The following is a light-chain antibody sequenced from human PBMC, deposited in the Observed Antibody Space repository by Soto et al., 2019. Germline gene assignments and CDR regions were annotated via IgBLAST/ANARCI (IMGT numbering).Light chain of an antibody. Sequence: DIQMTQSPSTLSGSVGDRVTITCRASQTISSWLAWYQQKPGKAPKLLIYKASTLKSGVPSRFSGSGSGTEFTLTISSLQPDDFATYYCQQYTSYPWTFGQGTKVEIK. V-gene: IGKV1-5*03. CDR2: KAS. CDR1: QTISSW. CDR3: QQYTSYPWT. J-gene: IGKJ1*01.